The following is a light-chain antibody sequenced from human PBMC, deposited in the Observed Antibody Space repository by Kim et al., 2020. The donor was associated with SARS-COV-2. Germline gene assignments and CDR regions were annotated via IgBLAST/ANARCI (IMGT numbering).Light chain of an antibody. V-gene: IGLV1-44*01. Sequence: RGPISCSGSSANNGSNTEDWYQQHPGTAPTLLIYINSQRPSGVPARFSCSKSGTSASLAISGLQSDDEADYYCAAWDDSLNGRVVFGGGTQLTVL. CDR1: SANNGSNT. CDR3: AAWDDSLNGRVV. J-gene: IGLJ2*01. CDR2: INS.